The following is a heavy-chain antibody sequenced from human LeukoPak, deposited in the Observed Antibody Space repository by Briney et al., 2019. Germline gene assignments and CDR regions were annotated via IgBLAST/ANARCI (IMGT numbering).Heavy chain of an antibody. CDR3: ARISRSYCSSTSCYADDAFDI. J-gene: IGHJ3*02. CDR2: ISSSSSYI. Sequence: GGSLRLSCAASGFTFSSYSMNWVRQAPGKGLEWVSSISSSSSYIYYADSVKGRFTTSRDNAKNSLYLQMNSLRAEDTAVYYCARISRSYCSSTSCYADDAFDIWGQGTMVTVSS. CDR1: GFTFSSYS. V-gene: IGHV3-21*01. D-gene: IGHD2-2*01.